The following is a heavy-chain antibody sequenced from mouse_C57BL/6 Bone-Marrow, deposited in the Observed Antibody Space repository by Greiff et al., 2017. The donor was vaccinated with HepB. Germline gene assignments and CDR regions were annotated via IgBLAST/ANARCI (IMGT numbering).Heavy chain of an antibody. Sequence: VQLQQSGAELARPGASVKMSCKASGYTFTSYTMHWVKQRPGQGLEWIGYINPSSGYTKYNQKFKDKATLTADKSSSTAYMQLSSLTSEDSAVYYCARGGSNCDVDDWGQGTSVTVSS. D-gene: IGHD2-5*01. J-gene: IGHJ4*01. CDR2: INPSSGYT. CDR1: GYTFTSYT. V-gene: IGHV1-4*01. CDR3: ARGGSNCDVDD.